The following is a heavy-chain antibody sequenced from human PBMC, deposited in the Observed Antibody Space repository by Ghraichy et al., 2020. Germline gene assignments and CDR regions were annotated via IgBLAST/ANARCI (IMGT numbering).Heavy chain of an antibody. Sequence: GGSLRLSCAASGFTFSSYGMHWVRQAPGKGLEWVAFIRYDGSNKYYADSVKGRFTISRDNSKNTLYLQMNSLRAEDTAVYYCANIGARGTMVLGDAFDIWGQGTMVTVSS. J-gene: IGHJ3*02. CDR3: ANIGARGTMVLGDAFDI. CDR2: IRYDGSNK. D-gene: IGHD3-10*01. CDR1: GFTFSSYG. V-gene: IGHV3-30*02.